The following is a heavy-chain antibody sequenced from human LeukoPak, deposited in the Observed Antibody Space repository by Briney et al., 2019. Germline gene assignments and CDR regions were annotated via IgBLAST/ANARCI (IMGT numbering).Heavy chain of an antibody. CDR1: GYTFTGYN. V-gene: IGHV1-2*04. CDR2: INPNSGGT. CDR3: ARAGIAAISFDY. J-gene: IGHJ4*02. Sequence: ASVKVSCKASGYTFTGYNMHWVRQAPGQGLEWMGWINPNSGGTNYAQKFQGWVTMTRDTSISTAYMELSRLRSDDTAVYYCARAGIAAISFDYWGQGTLVTVSS. D-gene: IGHD6-13*01.